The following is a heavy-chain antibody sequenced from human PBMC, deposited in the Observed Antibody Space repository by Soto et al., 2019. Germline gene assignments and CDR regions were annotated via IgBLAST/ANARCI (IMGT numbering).Heavy chain of an antibody. V-gene: IGHV1-69*13. CDR1: GGTFSSYA. J-gene: IGHJ6*02. CDR2: IIPIFATA. D-gene: IGHD2-2*01. Sequence: ASVKVSCKASGGTFSSYAISWVRQAPGQGLEWMGGIIPIFATANYAQKFQGRVMITVDESTTTAYMDLSSLRSEDTAVYYCARSVSFRYQLLKRGMDVWGQGTTVTVS. CDR3: ARSVSFRYQLLKRGMDV.